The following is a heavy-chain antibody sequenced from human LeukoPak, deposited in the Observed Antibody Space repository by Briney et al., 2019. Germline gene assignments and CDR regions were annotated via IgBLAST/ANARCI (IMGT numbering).Heavy chain of an antibody. CDR3: ARESTSGSYGYGMDV. D-gene: IGHD3-10*01. V-gene: IGHV1-2*02. J-gene: IGHJ6*02. Sequence: ASVKVSCKASGYTFIGYYMNWVRQAPGQGPEWMGWINPASGGTKYAEKFQGRVTMTRDTSISTAYMELSRLTSDDTAVYYCARESTSGSYGYGMDVWGQGTTVAVSS. CDR2: INPASGGT. CDR1: GYTFIGYY.